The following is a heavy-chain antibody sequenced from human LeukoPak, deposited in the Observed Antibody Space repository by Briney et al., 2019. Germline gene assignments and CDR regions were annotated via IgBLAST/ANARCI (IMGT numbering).Heavy chain of an antibody. CDR3: AKDSAVTTRSLALG. CDR1: GFTFSSYA. V-gene: IGHV3-23*01. CDR2: ISGSGGST. J-gene: IGHJ4*02. D-gene: IGHD4-17*01. Sequence: GGSLRLSCAASGFTFSSYAMSWVRQAPGKGLVWVSVISGSGGSTYYADSVKGRFTISRDNSKNTLYLQMNSLRAEDTAIYYCAKDSAVTTRSLALGWGQGTLVTVSS.